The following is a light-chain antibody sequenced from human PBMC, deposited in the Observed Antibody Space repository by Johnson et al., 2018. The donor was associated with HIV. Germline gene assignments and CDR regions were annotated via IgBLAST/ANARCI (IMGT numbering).Light chain of an antibody. CDR1: SSNVGSSF. CDR3: GTWDTSLRGLYV. CDR2: DNT. Sequence: QSVLTQPPSVSAAPGQTVTISCSGSSSNVGSSFVSCYRQVPGTSPKLLIYDNTKRPSGIPDRFSGSKSGTSASLAITAPQTGDEAAYYCGTWDTSLRGLYVFGTGTRVSIL. V-gene: IGLV1-51*01. J-gene: IGLJ1*01.